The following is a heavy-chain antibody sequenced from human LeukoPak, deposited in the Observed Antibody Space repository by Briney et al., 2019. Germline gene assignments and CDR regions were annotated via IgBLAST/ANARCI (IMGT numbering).Heavy chain of an antibody. Sequence: KPGGSLRLSCAASGFTFSSYSMNWVRQAPGKGLEWVSSISSSSSYIYYADTVKGRFTISRDNARNSLYLQMNSLRAEDTAVYYCARSSGSSGWYVIGYWGQGTLVTVSS. CDR3: ARSSGSSGWYVIGY. CDR2: ISSSSSYI. V-gene: IGHV3-21*01. D-gene: IGHD6-19*01. J-gene: IGHJ4*02. CDR1: GFTFSSYS.